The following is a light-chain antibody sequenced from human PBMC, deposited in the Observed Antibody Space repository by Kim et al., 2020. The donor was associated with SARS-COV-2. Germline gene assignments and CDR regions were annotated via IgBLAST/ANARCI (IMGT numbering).Light chain of an antibody. CDR1: KLGDKY. J-gene: IGLJ2*01. V-gene: IGLV3-1*01. CDR3: QAWDSSTVV. Sequence: SSYLPQPPSFSFSPLQTSSITCSGDKLGDKYACWYQQKPGQSPVLVIYQDSKRPSGIPERFSGSNSGNTATLTISGTQAMDEADYYCQAWDSSTVVFGGGTQLTVL. CDR2: QDS.